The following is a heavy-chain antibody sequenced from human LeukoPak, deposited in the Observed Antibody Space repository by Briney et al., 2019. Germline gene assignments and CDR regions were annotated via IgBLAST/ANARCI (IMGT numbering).Heavy chain of an antibody. V-gene: IGHV3-21*01. CDR3: AREGDTAMDTLDY. D-gene: IGHD5-18*01. CDR1: GFTFSSYS. J-gene: IGHJ4*02. CDR2: ISSSSSYI. Sequence: GGSLRLSCAASGFTFSSYSMNWVRQAPGKGLEWVSSISSSSSYIYYADSVKGRFTISRDNAKNSLYLQMNSLRAEDTAVYYCAREGDTAMDTLDYWGQGTLVTVSS.